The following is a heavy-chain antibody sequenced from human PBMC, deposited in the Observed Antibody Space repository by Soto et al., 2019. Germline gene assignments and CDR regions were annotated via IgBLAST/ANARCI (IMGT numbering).Heavy chain of an antibody. J-gene: IGHJ6*03. D-gene: IGHD2-2*01. CDR2: INPSGGST. V-gene: IGHV1-46*03. CDR1: GYTFTSYY. CDR3: ARGGGYCSSTSCYDPYYYYMDV. Sequence: ASVKVSCKASGYTFTSYYMHWVRQAPGQGLEWMGIINPSGGSTSYAQKFQGRVTMTRDTSTSTVYMELSSLRSEDTAVYYCARGGGYCSSTSCYDPYYYYMDVWGKGTTVTVSS.